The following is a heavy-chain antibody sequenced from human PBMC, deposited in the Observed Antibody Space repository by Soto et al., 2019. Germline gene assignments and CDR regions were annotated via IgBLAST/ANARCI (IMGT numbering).Heavy chain of an antibody. CDR1: GFTFSSYA. CDR2: ISGSGGST. V-gene: IGHV3-23*01. J-gene: IGHJ2*01. D-gene: IGHD2-15*01. Sequence: EVQLLESGGGLVQPGGSLRLSCAASGFTFSSYAMSWVRQAPGKGLEWVSAISGSGGSTYYADSVKGRFTISRDNSKNTLYLQMNSLRAEDTAVYYCARPLGYFMPPGGYFDLWGRGPLVTVSS. CDR3: ARPLGYFMPPGGYFDL.